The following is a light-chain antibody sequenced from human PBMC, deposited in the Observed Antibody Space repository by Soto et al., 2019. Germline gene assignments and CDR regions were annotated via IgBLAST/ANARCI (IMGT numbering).Light chain of an antibody. CDR3: QQRNSWTLT. J-gene: IGKJ4*01. CDR2: DAS. Sequence: EVVMTQSPATLSVSPGERATLSCRASQSVSSNLAWYQQKPGQAPRLLFFDASTRATGIPARFSCSGSGTDCTLTVSSLEPEDVATYYCQQRNSWTLTLGGGTKVDIK. CDR1: QSVSSN. V-gene: IGKV3D-11*03.